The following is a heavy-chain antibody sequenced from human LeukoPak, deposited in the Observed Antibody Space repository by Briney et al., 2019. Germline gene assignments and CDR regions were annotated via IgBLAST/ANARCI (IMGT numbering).Heavy chain of an antibody. J-gene: IGHJ3*02. V-gene: IGHV3-53*01. CDR3: ARSYPSHGSAFDI. CDR2: IYSGGST. D-gene: IGHD1-26*01. CDR1: GLTFSSHW. Sequence: GGSLRLSCAASGLTFSSHWMHWVRQAPGKGLEWVSVIYSGGSTYYADSVKGRFTISRDNSKNTLYLQMNSLRAEDTAVYYCARSYPSHGSAFDIWGQGTMVTVSS.